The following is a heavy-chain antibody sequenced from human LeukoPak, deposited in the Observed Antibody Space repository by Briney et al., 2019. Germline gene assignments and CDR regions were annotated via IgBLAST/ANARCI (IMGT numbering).Heavy chain of an antibody. Sequence: SQTLSLTCAISGDSVSSNSAAWNWIRQSPSRGLEWLGRTYYRSKWYNDYAVSEKSRITINPDTSKNQFSLQLNSVTPEDTAVYYCARDHYYYDSSGHDAFDIWGQGTMVTVSS. CDR3: ARDHYYYDSSGHDAFDI. CDR2: TYYRSKWYN. CDR1: GDSVSSNSAA. V-gene: IGHV6-1*01. J-gene: IGHJ3*02. D-gene: IGHD3-22*01.